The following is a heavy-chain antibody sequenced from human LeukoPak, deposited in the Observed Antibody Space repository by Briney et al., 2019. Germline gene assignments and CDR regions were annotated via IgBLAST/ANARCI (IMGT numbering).Heavy chain of an antibody. V-gene: IGHV3-23*01. CDR1: GFTFDDYA. Sequence: PGGSLRLSCAASGFTFDDYAMHWVRQAPGKGLEWVSGISGSGGSTYYADSVKGRFTISRDNSKNTLYLQMNSLRAEDTAVYYCAKDWRFVPAGTNDYWGQGTLVTVSS. J-gene: IGHJ4*02. CDR3: AKDWRFVPAGTNDY. D-gene: IGHD2-2*01. CDR2: ISGSGGST.